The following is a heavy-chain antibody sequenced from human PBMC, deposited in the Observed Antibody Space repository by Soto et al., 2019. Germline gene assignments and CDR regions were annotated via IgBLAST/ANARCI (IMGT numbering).Heavy chain of an antibody. J-gene: IGHJ4*02. V-gene: IGHV4-38-2*01. CDR1: NFSLSNEYY. D-gene: IGHD3-10*01. Sequence: SETLSLTCAVSNFSLSNEYYWCWLRQPPGKGLEWIGSIHQSGSPYYNPSLKSRLTISIDKSKKQFSLRLSSATAADTAVYYCARGAPRGIIHDFDSWGQGSLVTVSS. CDR2: IHQSGSP. CDR3: ARGAPRGIIHDFDS.